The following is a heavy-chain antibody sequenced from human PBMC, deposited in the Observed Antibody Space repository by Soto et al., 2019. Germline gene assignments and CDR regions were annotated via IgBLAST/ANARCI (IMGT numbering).Heavy chain of an antibody. CDR2: IYYSGST. Sequence: SETLPLTCTVSCGSISSYYWSWIRQPPGKGLEWIGYIYYSGSTNYNPSLKSRVTISVDTSKNQFSLKLSSVTAADTAVYYCARPRDCSSASCYGALYPWGQGTLVTVSS. D-gene: IGHD2-2*01. CDR1: CGSISSYY. CDR3: ARPRDCSSASCYGALYP. V-gene: IGHV4-59*08. J-gene: IGHJ5*02.